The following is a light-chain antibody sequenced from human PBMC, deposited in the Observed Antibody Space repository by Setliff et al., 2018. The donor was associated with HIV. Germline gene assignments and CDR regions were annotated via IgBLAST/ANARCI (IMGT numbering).Light chain of an antibody. J-gene: IGLJ1*01. V-gene: IGLV2-14*03. CDR3: ASHRDTNTLEV. CDR1: NSDIGSHDY. Sequence: QSVLTQPASVSGSPGQSITISCSGTNSDIGSHDYVSWYQQHPGKAPKLIIFSVTYRPSGVSDRFSGSKSGNTAPLTISGLQPEDEADYYCASHRDTNTLEVFGTGTKSPS. CDR2: SVT.